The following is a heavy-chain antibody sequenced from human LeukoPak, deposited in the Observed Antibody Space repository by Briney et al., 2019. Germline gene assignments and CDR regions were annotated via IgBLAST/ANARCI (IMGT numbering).Heavy chain of an antibody. J-gene: IGHJ6*03. D-gene: IGHD6-13*01. CDR3: ARVPRGRQLVFYYYYYMDV. CDR2: ISVYNDNR. V-gene: IGHV1-18*01. Sequence: ASVKVSCKASGYSFISYGISWVRQAPGQGLEWMGWISVYNDNRKYAQNFQGRVTMTRNTSISTAYMELSSLRSEDTAVYYCARVPRGRQLVFYYYYYMDVWGKGTTVTISS. CDR1: GYSFISYG.